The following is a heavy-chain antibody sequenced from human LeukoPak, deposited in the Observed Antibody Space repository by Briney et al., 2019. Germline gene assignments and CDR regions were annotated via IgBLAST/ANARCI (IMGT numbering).Heavy chain of an antibody. CDR3: ARKTPGIAYDGDAFEI. Sequence: SETLSLTCTVSGGSISSSSYYWGWIRQPPGMGLEWIGSIYYSGSNYYNPSLKSRVTISVDTSKNQFSLKLSSVTAADTAVYYCARKTPGIAYDGDAFEIWGQGTMVTVSS. V-gene: IGHV4-39*07. D-gene: IGHD6-13*01. J-gene: IGHJ3*02. CDR1: GGSISSSSYY. CDR2: IYYSGSN.